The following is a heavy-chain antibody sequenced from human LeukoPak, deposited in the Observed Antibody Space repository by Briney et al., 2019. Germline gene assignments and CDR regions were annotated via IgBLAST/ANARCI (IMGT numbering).Heavy chain of an antibody. D-gene: IGHD2-15*01. CDR3: AREDYCSGGSCYPTFDY. CDR2: IKQDGSEK. Sequence: PGGSLRLSCAASGFTFSSYWMSSVRQAPGKGVEWVANIKQDGSEKYYVDSVKGRFTISRDNAKNSLYLQMNSLRAEDTAVYYCAREDYCSGGSCYPTFDYWGQGTLVTVSS. J-gene: IGHJ4*02. V-gene: IGHV3-7*01. CDR1: GFTFSSYW.